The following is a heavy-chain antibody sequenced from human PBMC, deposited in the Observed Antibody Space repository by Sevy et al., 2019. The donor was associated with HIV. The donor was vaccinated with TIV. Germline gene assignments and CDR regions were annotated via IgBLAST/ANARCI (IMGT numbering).Heavy chain of an antibody. V-gene: IGHV1-2*02. CDR2: INPNSGGT. CDR1: GCTFTGQY. Sequence: ASVKVSCKASGCTFTGQYIHWVRQAPGQGLEWMGWINPNSGGTNYAQEFQGRVTMTRDTSISTAYMELSGLKSDDTAIYYCARDLGLRGYSYGSFDYWGQGTLVTVSS. CDR3: ARDLGLRGYSYGSFDY. D-gene: IGHD5-18*01. J-gene: IGHJ4*02.